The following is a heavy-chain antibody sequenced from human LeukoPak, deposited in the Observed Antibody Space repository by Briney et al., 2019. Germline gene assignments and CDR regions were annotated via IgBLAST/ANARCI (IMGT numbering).Heavy chain of an antibody. D-gene: IGHD2-15*01. CDR1: GFIFSGSW. Sequence: PGGSLRLSCTASGFIFSGSWMAWIRQAPGKGLEWVAIIKKDGSEKYYVDSMKGRFTISRDNAKNSLFLQMNSLRAEDTAIYYCTTDTWYSADHWGQGTLVTVSS. V-gene: IGHV3-7*03. CDR2: IKKDGSEK. CDR3: TTDTWYSADH. J-gene: IGHJ5*02.